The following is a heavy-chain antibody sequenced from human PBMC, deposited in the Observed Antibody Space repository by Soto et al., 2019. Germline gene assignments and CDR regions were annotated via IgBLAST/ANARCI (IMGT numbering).Heavy chain of an antibody. V-gene: IGHV4-30-2*01. D-gene: IGHD3-22*01. Sequence: SETLSLTCAVSGGSISSGGYSWSWIRQPPGKGLEWIVYIYHSVSTYYNPSLKSRVTISVDRSKNQFSLKLSSVTAADTAVYYCARGGYYDSSGYYYAFDIWGQGTMVTV. CDR3: ARGGYYDSSGYYYAFDI. CDR1: GGSISSGGYS. CDR2: IYHSVST. J-gene: IGHJ3*02.